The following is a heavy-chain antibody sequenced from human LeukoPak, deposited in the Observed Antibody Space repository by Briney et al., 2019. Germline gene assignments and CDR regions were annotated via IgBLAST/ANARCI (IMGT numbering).Heavy chain of an antibody. CDR2: ISSSSSTI. D-gene: IGHD2-15*01. V-gene: IGHV3-48*04. CDR3: ARANLYCSGGSCFPRSYYYGMDV. J-gene: IGHJ6*02. Sequence: GGSLRLSCAASGFTFSSYSMNWVRQAPGKGLEWVSYISSSSSTIYYADSVKGRFTISRDNAKNSLYLQMNSLRAEDTAVYYCARANLYCSGGSCFPRSYYYGMDVWGQGTTVTVSS. CDR1: GFTFSSYS.